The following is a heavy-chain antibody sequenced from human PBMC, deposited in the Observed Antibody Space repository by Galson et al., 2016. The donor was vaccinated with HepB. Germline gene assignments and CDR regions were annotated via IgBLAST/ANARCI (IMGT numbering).Heavy chain of an antibody. V-gene: IGHV3-23*01. Sequence: SLRLSCAASGFTFGRYAMSWVRQAPGKGREWVSAISGDGGSTHYGGSVQGRFTSSRDRSTNTMYLQMNSLRTDDTAVYYCARVTQEWLDRMYYFDYWGQGTLVTVSS. D-gene: IGHD6-19*01. CDR2: ISGDGGST. CDR3: ARVTQEWLDRMYYFDY. J-gene: IGHJ4*02. CDR1: GFTFGRYA.